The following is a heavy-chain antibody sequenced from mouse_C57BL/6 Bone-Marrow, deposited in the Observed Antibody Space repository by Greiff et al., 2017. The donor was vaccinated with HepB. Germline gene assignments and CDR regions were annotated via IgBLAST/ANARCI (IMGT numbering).Heavy chain of an antibody. Sequence: QVQLQQPGAELVKPGASVKLSCKASGYTFTSYWMHWVKQRPGQGLEWIGMIHPNSGSTNYNEKFKSKATLTVDKSSSTAYMQLSSLTSEDSAVYYCARWGYDYDGVEYWGQGTTLTVSS. CDR3: ARWGYDYDGVEY. CDR2: IHPNSGST. V-gene: IGHV1-64*01. J-gene: IGHJ2*01. D-gene: IGHD2-4*01. CDR1: GYTFTSYW.